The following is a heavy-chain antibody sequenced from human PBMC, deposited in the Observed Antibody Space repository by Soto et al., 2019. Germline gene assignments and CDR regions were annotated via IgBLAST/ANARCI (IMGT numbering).Heavy chain of an antibody. V-gene: IGHV1-3*01. D-gene: IGHD1-26*01. CDR3: ARSGPTKDLDP. CDR2: INAGNGNT. Sequence: ASVTVSCQASGYTFTSYAMHWVRQAPGQRLEWMGWINAGNGNTKYSQKFQGRVTITRDTSASTAYMELSSLRSEDTAVYYCARSGPTKDLDPWGQGTLVTVSS. CDR1: GYTFTSYA. J-gene: IGHJ5*02.